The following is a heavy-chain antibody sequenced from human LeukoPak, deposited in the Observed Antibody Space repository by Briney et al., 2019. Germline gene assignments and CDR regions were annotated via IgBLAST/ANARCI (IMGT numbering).Heavy chain of an antibody. CDR3: ARDGAYSSSWVWFDP. D-gene: IGHD6-13*01. CDR2: ISSSGSTI. CDR1: GFTFSSSE. Sequence: PGGSLRLSCAASGFTFSSSEMNWVRQAPGKGLEWVSYISSSGSTIYYADSVKGRFTISRDNAKNSLYLQMNSLRAEDTAVYYCARDGAYSSSWVWFDPWGQGTLVTVSS. V-gene: IGHV3-48*03. J-gene: IGHJ5*02.